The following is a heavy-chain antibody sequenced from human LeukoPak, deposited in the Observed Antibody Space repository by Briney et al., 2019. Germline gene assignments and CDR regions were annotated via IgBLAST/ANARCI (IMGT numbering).Heavy chain of an antibody. CDR3: ARYSGSPHWYFDY. D-gene: IGHD1-26*01. CDR2: IKEDGSEE. Sequence: PGGSLRLPCAASGFTLSSYWMSWVRQAPGKGLEWVANIKEDGSEEYYVDSVKGRFTISRNNAKNSLYLQMNSLRAEDTAVYYCARYSGSPHWYFDYWGQGTLVTVSS. J-gene: IGHJ4*02. CDR1: GFTLSSYW. V-gene: IGHV3-7*05.